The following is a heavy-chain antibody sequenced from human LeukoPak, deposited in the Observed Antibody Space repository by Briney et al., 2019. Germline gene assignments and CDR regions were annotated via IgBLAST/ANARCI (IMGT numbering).Heavy chain of an antibody. V-gene: IGHV3-23*01. CDR2: IPGSGGAT. J-gene: IGHJ6*02. D-gene: IGHD3-22*01. CDR3: ARARPWDSSRSYYFGMDV. CDR1: GFTFGSYA. Sequence: PGGSLRLSCEASGFTFGSYAIRWVRQAPGTGLEWVSSIPGSGGATYYADSVRGRFSISRDSSKNTVYLQMNSLRDEDTAVYYCARARPWDSSRSYYFGMDVWGHGTTVTVSS.